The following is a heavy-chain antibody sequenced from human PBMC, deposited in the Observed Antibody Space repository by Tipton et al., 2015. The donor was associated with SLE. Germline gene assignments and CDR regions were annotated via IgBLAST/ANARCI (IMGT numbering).Heavy chain of an antibody. D-gene: IGHD4-17*01. CDR2: IYYSGST. Sequence: TLSLTCTVSGGSISSSSYYWGWIRQPPGKGLEWIGSIYYSGSTNYNPSLKSRVTISVDTSKNQFSLKLSSVTAADTAVYYCARGPRGDYVDYWGQGTLVTVSS. J-gene: IGHJ4*02. V-gene: IGHV4-39*07. CDR3: ARGPRGDYVDY. CDR1: GGSISSSSYY.